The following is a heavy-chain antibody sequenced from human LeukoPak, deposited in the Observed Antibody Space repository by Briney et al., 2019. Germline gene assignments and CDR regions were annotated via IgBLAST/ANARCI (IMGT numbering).Heavy chain of an antibody. D-gene: IGHD1-26*01. CDR2: IYYSGST. V-gene: IGHV4-39*01. J-gene: IGHJ4*02. CDR3: ARHLVGGNYYPLSY. Sequence: PSETLSLTCTVSGGSISSSTYYWGWIRQPPGKGLEWIGSIYYSGSTYYNPSLKSRLTMSVDTSKNQFSLKLSSVTAADTAVYYCARHLVGGNYYPLSYWGQGTLVTVSS. CDR1: GGSISSSTYY.